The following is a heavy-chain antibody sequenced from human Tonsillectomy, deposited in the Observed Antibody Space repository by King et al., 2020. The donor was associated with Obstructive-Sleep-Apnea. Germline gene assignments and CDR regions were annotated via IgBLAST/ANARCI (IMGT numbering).Heavy chain of an antibody. CDR2: ISGSGTST. CDR1: GFTFSSSA. D-gene: IGHD4-17*01. V-gene: IGHV3-23*04. J-gene: IGHJ4*02. CDR3: AKGDGDYVGDFDY. Sequence: EVQLVESGGGLVQPGGSLRLSCAASGFTFSSSAMSWVRQAPGKGLEWVSTISGSGTSTYYADSVKGRFTISRDNSKNTLYLQMNSLRAEDTAVYYCAKGDGDYVGDFDYWGQATLVTVSS.